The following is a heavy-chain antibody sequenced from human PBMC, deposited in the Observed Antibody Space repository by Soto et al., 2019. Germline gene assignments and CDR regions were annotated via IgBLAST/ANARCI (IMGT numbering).Heavy chain of an antibody. D-gene: IGHD2-21*01. CDR2: ISGRGGST. CDR1: GFIFSNYA. CDR3: ARRAGGAVVWYYDL. Sequence: EEQLLESGGGVVQRGGSLRLSCAASGFIFSNYAMTWVRQAPGKGLEWVSRISGRGGSTYYADSVKGRLTMSRANSKNPVNRQRNGLRAEDTAIYYGARRAGGAVVWYYDLWGRGTLVTV. V-gene: IGHV3-23*01. J-gene: IGHJ2*01.